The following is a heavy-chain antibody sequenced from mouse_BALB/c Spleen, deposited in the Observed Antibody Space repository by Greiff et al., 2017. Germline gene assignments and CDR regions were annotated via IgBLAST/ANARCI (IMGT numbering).Heavy chain of an antibody. D-gene: IGHD2-3*01. CDR2: ISYDGSN. Sequence: EVQLQQSGPGLVKPSQSLSLTCSVTGYSITSGYYWNWIRQFPGNKLEWMGYISYDGSNNYNPSLKNRISITRDTSKNQFFLKLNSVTTEDTATYYCARAGDGYPSYWYFDVWGAGTTVTVSS. CDR3: ARAGDGYPSYWYFDV. J-gene: IGHJ1*01. CDR1: GYSITSGYY. V-gene: IGHV3-6*02.